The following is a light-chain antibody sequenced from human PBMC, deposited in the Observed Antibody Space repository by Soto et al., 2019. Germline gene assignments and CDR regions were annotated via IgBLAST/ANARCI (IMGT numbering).Light chain of an antibody. J-gene: IGKJ2*01. CDR1: QSVSSY. CDR3: QLRSSWPPYT. V-gene: IGKV3-11*01. CDR2: DAS. Sequence: EIVLTQSPATLSLSPGERATLSCRASQSVSSYLAWYQPKPGQAPRILIYDASNRATGIPARFSGSGSGTEVARSSSVREPEDLAVYFCQLRSSWPPYTFGQGTKREIK.